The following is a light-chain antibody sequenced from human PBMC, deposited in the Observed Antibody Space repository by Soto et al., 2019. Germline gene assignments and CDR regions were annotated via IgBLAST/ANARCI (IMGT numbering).Light chain of an antibody. J-gene: IGKJ5*01. CDR2: GAS. V-gene: IGKV3-15*01. CDR3: QQYNKWPST. CDR1: RDVSTN. Sequence: ETVMTQSPDILSVSPGESATLSCRASRDVSTNLAWFHQKPGQTPRLVLYGASKRAAGIPARFSGSGSGTHFTLTISSLQSEDSAFYYCQQYNKWPSTFGQGTRLEIK.